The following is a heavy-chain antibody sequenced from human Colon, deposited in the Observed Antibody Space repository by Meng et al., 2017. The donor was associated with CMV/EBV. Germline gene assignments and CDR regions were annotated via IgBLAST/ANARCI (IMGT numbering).Heavy chain of an antibody. J-gene: IGHJ3*02. V-gene: IGHV3-74*01. Sequence: GGSLRLSCAASGFTFSNSWMHWVRQGPGKGLLWVSRINPDGSSTSYADSVKGRFTISRDNAKNTVFLQMNSLRAEDTAVYYCARDVFRGEAFDIWGQGTMVTVSS. D-gene: IGHD3-3*01. CDR1: GFTFSNSW. CDR2: INPDGSST. CDR3: ARDVFRGEAFDI.